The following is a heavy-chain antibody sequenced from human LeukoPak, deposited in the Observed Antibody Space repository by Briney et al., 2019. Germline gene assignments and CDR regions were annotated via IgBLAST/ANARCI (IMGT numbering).Heavy chain of an antibody. CDR3: AKAYGSGSYGYYYYYYMDV. D-gene: IGHD3-10*01. CDR2: ISGSGGGT. V-gene: IGHV3-23*01. J-gene: IGHJ6*03. CDR1: GFTFSSYA. Sequence: GGSLRLSCAASGFTFSSYAMSWVRQAPGKGLEWVSAISGSGGGTYYADSVKGRFTISRDNSKNTLYLQMNSLRAEDTAVYYCAKAYGSGSYGYYYYYYMDVWGKGTTVTVSS.